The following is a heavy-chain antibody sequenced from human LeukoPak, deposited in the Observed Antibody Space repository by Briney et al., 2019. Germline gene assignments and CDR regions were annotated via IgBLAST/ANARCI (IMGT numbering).Heavy chain of an antibody. D-gene: IGHD2-2*01. CDR1: GYTFTGYY. Sequence: ASVKVSCKASGYTFTGYYMHWVRQAPGQGLEWMGWMNPNSGNTGYAQKFQGRVTITRNTSISTAYMELISLRSEDTAVYYCARGRTDYYYYYMDVWAKGTTVTVSS. CDR2: MNPNSGNT. V-gene: IGHV1-8*03. CDR3: ARGRTDYYYYYMDV. J-gene: IGHJ6*03.